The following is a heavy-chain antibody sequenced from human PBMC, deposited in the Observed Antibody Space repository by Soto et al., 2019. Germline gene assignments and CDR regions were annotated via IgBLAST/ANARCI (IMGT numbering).Heavy chain of an antibody. CDR1: GGSFSGYY. Sequence: SETLSLTCAVYGGSFSGYYWSWIRQPPGKGLEWIGEIWPSWGANYNPSLQNRVTISVDKSTNRPSLKLTSMTAADTAIYYCARCVHCSNGGHFDPWGQGTLVTVSS. CDR3: ARCVHCSNGGHFDP. V-gene: IGHV4-34*01. CDR2: IWPSWGA. D-gene: IGHD2-8*01. J-gene: IGHJ5*02.